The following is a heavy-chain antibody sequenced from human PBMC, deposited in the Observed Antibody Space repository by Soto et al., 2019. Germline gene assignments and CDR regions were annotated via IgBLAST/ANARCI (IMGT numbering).Heavy chain of an antibody. CDR2: IWYDGSNK. J-gene: IGHJ4*02. D-gene: IGHD6-13*01. Sequence: VQLVESGGGVVQPGRSLRLSCAASGFTFSRYAMHWVRQAPGKGLEWVAVIWYDGSNKYYADSVKGRFIISRDNSKNTLSLQMNSLRADDTAVYYCARGWGAEEVQQLVTPLYWGQGTLVTVSS. V-gene: IGHV3-33*01. CDR1: GFTFSRYA. CDR3: ARGWGAEEVQQLVTPLY.